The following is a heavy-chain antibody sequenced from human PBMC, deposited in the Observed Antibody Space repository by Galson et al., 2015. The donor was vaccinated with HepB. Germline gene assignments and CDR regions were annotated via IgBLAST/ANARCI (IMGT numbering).Heavy chain of an antibody. CDR2: IYYSGST. J-gene: IGHJ4*02. CDR1: GGSISSSSYY. D-gene: IGHD6-13*01. V-gene: IGHV4-39*01. Sequence: SETLSLTCAVSGGSISSSSYYWGWIRQPPGKGLEGIGSIYYSGSTYYNPSLKSRVTISVDTSKNQFSLKLSSVTAADTAVYYCARHMGSSLNPEGFDYWGQGTLVTVSS. CDR3: ARHMGSSLNPEGFDY.